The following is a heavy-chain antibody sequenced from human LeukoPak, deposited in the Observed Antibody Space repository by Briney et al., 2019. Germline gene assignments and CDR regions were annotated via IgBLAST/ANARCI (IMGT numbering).Heavy chain of an antibody. Sequence: SETLSLTCTVSGGSVSSYYWSWIRQPPGKGLEWIGYIYYSGTTGYNPSLKSRLTMSVATSKNQFSLKLNSVTAADTAIYYCARFYDFWSAYYWFDPWGQGTLVTVSS. D-gene: IGHD3-3*01. CDR3: ARFYDFWSAYYWFDP. CDR2: IYYSGTT. J-gene: IGHJ5*02. V-gene: IGHV4-59*02. CDR1: GGSVSSYY.